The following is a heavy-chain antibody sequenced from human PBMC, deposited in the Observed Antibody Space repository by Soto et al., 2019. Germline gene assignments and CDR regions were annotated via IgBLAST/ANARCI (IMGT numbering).Heavy chain of an antibody. CDR2: INYSGST. D-gene: IGHD2-15*01. CDR1: GGSISSYY. Sequence: SETLSLTCTVSGGSISSYYWTWIRQPPGKGLEWIGYINYSGSTNYNPSPKSRVTISVDTSKNQFSLKLSSVTAADTAVYYCARAFARKNCSGGSCYSRGVRAFDIWGQGTMVTVSS. CDR3: ARAFARKNCSGGSCYSRGVRAFDI. J-gene: IGHJ3*02. V-gene: IGHV4-59*12.